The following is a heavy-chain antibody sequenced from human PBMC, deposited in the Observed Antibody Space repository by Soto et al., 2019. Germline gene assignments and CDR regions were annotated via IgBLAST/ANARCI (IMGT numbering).Heavy chain of an antibody. D-gene: IGHD6-13*01. V-gene: IGHV3-23*01. CDR3: AKGGDSSSWKNWFDP. CDR1: GFTFSNYA. Sequence: EVQLLESGGGLVQPGGSLRLSCAASGFTFSNYAMTWVRQAPGKGLEWVSGISGSGSSIYYADSVKGRFTISRDNSKSTLYLQMNSRRAEDTAVYYCAKGGDSSSWKNWFDPWGQGTLVTVSS. CDR2: ISGSGSSI. J-gene: IGHJ5*02.